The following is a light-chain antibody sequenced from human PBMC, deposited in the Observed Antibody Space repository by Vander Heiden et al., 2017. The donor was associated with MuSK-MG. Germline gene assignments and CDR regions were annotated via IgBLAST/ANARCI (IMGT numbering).Light chain of an antibody. J-gene: IGLJ2*01. CDR3: GSYSSGSTLVV. V-gene: IGLV2-14*03. Sequence: QSALTQPASMSGSLGQSITISCTGTSSDVGHNYVSWYQQHPGKAPKLLISDVHYRHSGVSNRFSGSKSGNTASLTISGLQAEDEADYHCGSYSSGSTLVVFGGGTKLTVL. CDR1: SSDVGHNY. CDR2: DVH.